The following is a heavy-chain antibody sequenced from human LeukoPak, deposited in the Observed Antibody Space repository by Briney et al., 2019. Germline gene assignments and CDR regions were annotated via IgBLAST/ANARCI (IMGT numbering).Heavy chain of an antibody. D-gene: IGHD3-22*01. CDR2: IKQDGTEK. CDR3: ARATQYYDSSGRIDY. V-gene: IGHV3-7*01. J-gene: IGHJ4*02. CDR1: GFSFSYFW. Sequence: GGSLRLSCAASGFSFSYFWMSWVRQAPGKGLQWVANIKQDGTEKYYVDSVKGRFTISRDNAKNSVYLQMNSLRAEDTAVYYCARATQYYDSSGRIDYWGQGTLVTVSS.